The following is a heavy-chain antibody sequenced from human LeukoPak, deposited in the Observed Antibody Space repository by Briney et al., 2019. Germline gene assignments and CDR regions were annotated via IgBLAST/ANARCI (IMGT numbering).Heavy chain of an antibody. CDR1: AGSISRNY. CDR2: ISYSGST. J-gene: IGHJ5*02. V-gene: IGHV4-59*01. CDR3: AAGGSWFDP. D-gene: IGHD3-16*01. Sequence: PSETLSLTCTVSAGSISRNYWSWTRQPPGKGLQWIGYISYSGSTDYNPSLKSRVTISVDTSKNQFSLRLSSVTAADTAVYYCAAGGSWFDPWGQGTLVTVSS.